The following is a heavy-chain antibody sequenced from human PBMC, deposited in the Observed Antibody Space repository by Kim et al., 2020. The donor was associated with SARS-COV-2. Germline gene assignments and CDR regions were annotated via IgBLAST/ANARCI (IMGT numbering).Heavy chain of an antibody. CDR1: GYTFTSYG. V-gene: IGHV1-18*01. J-gene: IGHJ6*02. CDR2: ISAYNGNT. D-gene: IGHD3-9*01. Sequence: ASVKVSCKASGYTFTSYGISWVRQAPGQGLEWMGWISAYNGNTNYAQKLQGRVTMTTDTSTSTAYMELRSLRSDDTAVYYCARDFRLPLVGYYYYGMDVWGQGTTVTVSS. CDR3: ARDFRLPLVGYYYYGMDV.